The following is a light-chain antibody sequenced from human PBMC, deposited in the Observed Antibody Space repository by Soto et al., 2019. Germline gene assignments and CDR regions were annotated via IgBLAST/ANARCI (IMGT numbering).Light chain of an antibody. Sequence: QSVLAQPRSVSGSPGQLLTISCTGTSSDVDDYRYVSWYQQYPGKAPKLVIYDGTKRPSGVPDRFSGSNSGNTPSLTISGLQAEDEADYYCCSYVSTPEIFGTGTKVTVL. CDR1: SSDVDDYRY. CDR3: CSYVSTPEI. V-gene: IGLV2-11*01. CDR2: DGT. J-gene: IGLJ1*01.